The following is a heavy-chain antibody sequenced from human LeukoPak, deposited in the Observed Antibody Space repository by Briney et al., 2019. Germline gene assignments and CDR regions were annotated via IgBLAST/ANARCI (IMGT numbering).Heavy chain of an antibody. D-gene: IGHD3-9*01. Sequence: TGGSLRLSCAASGFTFSNYAMRWVRQAPGKGLEWVAVISYDGSNKYYADSVKGRFTISRDNSKNTLYLQMNSLRAEDTAVYYCARERYFDWIAAFDIWGQGTMVTVSS. V-gene: IGHV3-30*04. J-gene: IGHJ3*02. CDR1: GFTFSNYA. CDR2: ISYDGSNK. CDR3: ARERYFDWIAAFDI.